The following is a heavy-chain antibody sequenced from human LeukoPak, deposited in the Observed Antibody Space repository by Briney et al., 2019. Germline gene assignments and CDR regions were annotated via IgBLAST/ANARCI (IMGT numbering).Heavy chain of an antibody. Sequence: SETLSLTCAVCGGSFSGYYWIWLRQPPGKGLEWIGEINHSGSNNYNPFLKSRVPISVDTSKNQFSLKLSSVTAADTAGYYCWRTKNPLAYGRNSAIDYWGQGTLVTVSS. V-gene: IGHV4-34*01. J-gene: IGHJ4*02. CDR1: GGSFSGYY. D-gene: IGHD4-17*01. CDR2: INHSGSN. CDR3: WRTKNPLAYGRNSAIDY.